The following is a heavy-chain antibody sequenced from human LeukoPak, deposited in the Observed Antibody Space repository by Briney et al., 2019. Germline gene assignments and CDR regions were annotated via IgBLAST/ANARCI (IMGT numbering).Heavy chain of an antibody. D-gene: IGHD2-2*01. V-gene: IGHV3-23*01. CDR2: ISGSGGGT. CDR1: GFTFSSYA. J-gene: IGHJ4*02. CDR3: AKGFYAPLYYFDY. Sequence: GGSLRLSCAASGFTFSSYAMSWVRQAPGKGLEWVSTISGSGGGTYYADSVKGRFTISRDNSKNTLYLQMNSLRAEDTAVYYCAKGFYAPLYYFDYWGQGTLVTVSS.